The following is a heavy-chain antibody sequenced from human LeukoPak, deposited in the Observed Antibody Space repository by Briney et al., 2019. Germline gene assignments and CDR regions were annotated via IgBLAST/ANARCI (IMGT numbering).Heavy chain of an antibody. V-gene: IGHV3-48*04. CDR3: AKADSARGVTLKSTIDY. Sequence: GGSLRLSCAASGFTFSSYNMNWVRQAPGKGLKWVSYISTSSGTINYADSVKGRFTISRDNAKNSLYLQMNSLRGEDTAVYYCAKADSARGVTLKSTIDYWGQGTLVTVSS. CDR1: GFTFSSYN. CDR2: ISTSSGTI. D-gene: IGHD2-21*02. J-gene: IGHJ4*02.